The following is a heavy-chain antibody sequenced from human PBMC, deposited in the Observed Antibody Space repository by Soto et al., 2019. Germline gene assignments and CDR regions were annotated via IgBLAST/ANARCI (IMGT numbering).Heavy chain of an antibody. CDR3: ARDLGWGSYFRGAFDI. CDR1: GFTFSDYY. J-gene: IGHJ3*02. Sequence: LRLSCAASGFTFSDYYMSWIRQAPGKGLEWVSYISSSGSTIYYADSVKGRFTISRDNAKNSLYLQMNSLRAEDTAVYYCARDLGWGSYFRGAFDIWGQGTMVTVSS. D-gene: IGHD1-26*01. V-gene: IGHV3-11*01. CDR2: ISSSGSTI.